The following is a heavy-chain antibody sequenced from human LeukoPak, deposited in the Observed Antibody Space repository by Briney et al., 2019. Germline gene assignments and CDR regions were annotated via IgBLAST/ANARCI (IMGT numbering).Heavy chain of an antibody. CDR2: INHSGST. D-gene: IGHD6-19*01. CDR3: ARAMPYFYGSIAVPGTIDY. V-gene: IGHV4-34*01. CDR1: GETFIHNF. J-gene: IGHJ4*02. Sequence: SETLSLTCAVYGETFIHNFWTWIRQPPGKGLEWIGQINHSGSTYYNPSLKSRVTILVDTSNNQFSLKLTSVTAADTAVYYCARAMPYFYGSIAVPGTIDYWGQGILVTVSS.